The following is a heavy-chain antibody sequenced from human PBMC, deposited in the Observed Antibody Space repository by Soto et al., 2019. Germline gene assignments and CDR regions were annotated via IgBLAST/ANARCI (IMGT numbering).Heavy chain of an antibody. V-gene: IGHV1-2*04. CDR1: GYTFTGYY. Sequence: XSVKVSCKASGYTFTGYYMHWVRQAPGQGLEWMGWINPNSGGTNYAQKFQGWVTMTRDTSISTAYMELSRLRSDDTAVYYCSTTLPRSGYSSCWYGEFDYLGQGTLVTVSS. J-gene: IGHJ4*02. CDR2: INPNSGGT. D-gene: IGHD6-19*01. CDR3: STTLPRSGYSSCWYGEFDY.